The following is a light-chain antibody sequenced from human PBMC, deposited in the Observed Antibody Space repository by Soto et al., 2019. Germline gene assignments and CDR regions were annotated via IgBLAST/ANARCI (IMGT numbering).Light chain of an antibody. J-gene: IGKJ5*01. Sequence: IGLTQSPGTLSSSPGERATLSCRASQSVSTNNLAWYQQRPGQAPRLLIYGASRRATGIPDRFSGSGSGTDFTLTISRLEPEDVAVYYCQQYGSSPPITFGQGTRLEIK. CDR3: QQYGSSPPIT. CDR2: GAS. V-gene: IGKV3-20*01. CDR1: QSVSTNN.